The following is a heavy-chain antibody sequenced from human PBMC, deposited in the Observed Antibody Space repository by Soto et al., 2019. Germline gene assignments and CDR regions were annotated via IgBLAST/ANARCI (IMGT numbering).Heavy chain of an antibody. CDR2: MSHSGGT. CDR3: ARVERGTATTVVDAFDI. D-gene: IGHD1-1*01. Sequence: QVQLQQWGAGLLKPSETLSLTCAVYGGFVSSGSYYWSWIRQPPGKGLEWIWEMSHSGGTHFNPSLKSRVTIAVDTSKNQSSLKRSAVTAADPALYYCARVERGTATTVVDAFDIWGPGTMVTVSS. J-gene: IGHJ3*02. CDR1: GGFVSSGSYY. V-gene: IGHV4-34*01.